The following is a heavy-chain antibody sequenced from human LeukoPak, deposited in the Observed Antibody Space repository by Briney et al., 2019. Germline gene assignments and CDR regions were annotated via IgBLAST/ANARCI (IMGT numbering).Heavy chain of an antibody. CDR3: AKVGVPLTYYDYVWGSYFVHYFDY. CDR2: ISGSGGST. CDR1: GFIFSTYG. J-gene: IGHJ4*02. D-gene: IGHD3-16*01. Sequence: GGSLRLSCEASGFIFSTYGMHWVRQAPGKGLEWVSAISGSGGSTYYADSVKGRFTISRDNSKNTLYLQMNSLRAEDTAVYYCAKVGVPLTYYDYVWGSYFVHYFDYWGQGTLVTVSS. V-gene: IGHV3-23*01.